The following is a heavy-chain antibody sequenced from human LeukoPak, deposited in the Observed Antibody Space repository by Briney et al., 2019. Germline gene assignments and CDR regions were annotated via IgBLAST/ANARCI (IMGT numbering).Heavy chain of an antibody. D-gene: IGHD4-17*01. J-gene: IGHJ4*02. CDR1: GFSPSTSGVG. V-gene: IGHV2-5*02. Sequence: SGPTLVNPTQTLTLTCTFSGFSPSTSGVGVGWIRQPPGKALEWLALIYWDDDKRYSPSLKSRLTITKDTSKNQVVLTMTNMDPVDTATYYCAHTRTTVTTWSFDYWGQGTLVTVSS. CDR3: AHTRTTVTTWSFDY. CDR2: IYWDDDK.